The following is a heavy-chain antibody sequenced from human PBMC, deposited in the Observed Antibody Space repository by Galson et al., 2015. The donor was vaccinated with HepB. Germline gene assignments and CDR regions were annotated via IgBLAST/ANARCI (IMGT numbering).Heavy chain of an antibody. Sequence: SVKVSCKASGGTFSSYAISWVRQAPGQGLEWMGGIIPIFGTANYAQKFQGRVTMTRDTSISTAYMELSRLRSDDTAVYYCARAITIFGVASPGGYWGQGTLVTVSS. CDR1: GGTFSSYA. CDR2: IIPIFGTA. V-gene: IGHV1-69*05. CDR3: ARAITIFGVASPGGY. J-gene: IGHJ4*02. D-gene: IGHD3-3*01.